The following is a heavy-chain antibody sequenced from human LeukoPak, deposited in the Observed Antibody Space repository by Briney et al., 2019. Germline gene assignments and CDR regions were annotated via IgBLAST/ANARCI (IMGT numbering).Heavy chain of an antibody. D-gene: IGHD3-10*01. CDR1: GGSISSSSYY. CDR2: IYYSGST. V-gene: IGHV4-39*01. J-gene: IGHJ4*02. CDR3: GRLRFGSGSRDDY. Sequence: KSSETLSLTCTVSGGSISSSSYYWGWIRQPPGKGLEWIGSIYYSGSTNYNPSLKSRVTISVDTSKNQFSLKLSSVTAADTAVYYCGRLRFGSGSRDDYWGQGTLVTVSS.